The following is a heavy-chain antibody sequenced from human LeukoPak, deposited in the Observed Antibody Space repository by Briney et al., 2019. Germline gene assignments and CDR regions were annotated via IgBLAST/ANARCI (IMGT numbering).Heavy chain of an antibody. D-gene: IGHD1-26*01. CDR3: ATRFSGRPFDP. V-gene: IGHV4-30-4*08. J-gene: IGHJ5*02. CDR1: GASISSGDYH. CDR2: IYSSGST. Sequence: PSQTLSLICTVSGASISSGDYHWTWIRQPPGKGLEWIGYIYSSGSTYYNPSLKSRVSISVDTSKNHFSLQLTSVTAADTAVYYCATRFSGRPFDPWGQGTLVTVSS.